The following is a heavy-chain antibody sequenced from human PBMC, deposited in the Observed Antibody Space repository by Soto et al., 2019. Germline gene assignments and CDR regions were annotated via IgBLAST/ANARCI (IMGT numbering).Heavy chain of an antibody. J-gene: IGHJ3*02. CDR2: IRSKAYGGTT. V-gene: IGHV3-49*03. CDR3: TSACYGAGSSPGGAFDS. Sequence: GGSLRLSCTASGLTFGDYAMSWFRQAPGKGLEWVGFIRSKAYGGTTEYAASVKGRFTISRDDSKSIAYLQMNSLKTEDTAVYYCTSACYGAGSSPGGAFDSWGQGTMVTVSS. D-gene: IGHD3-10*01. CDR1: GLTFGDYA.